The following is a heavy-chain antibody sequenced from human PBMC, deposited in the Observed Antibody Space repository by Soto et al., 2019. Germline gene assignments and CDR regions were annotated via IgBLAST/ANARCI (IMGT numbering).Heavy chain of an antibody. CDR3: ARGVGERYFDWLLTSQELDY. CDR1: GYTFTGYY. D-gene: IGHD3-9*01. J-gene: IGHJ4*02. Sequence: QVQLVQSGAEVKKPGASVKVSCKASGYTFTGYYMHWVRQAPGQGLEWMGWITPNSGGTNYAQKFQGRVTMTRDTSISTAYMELSRLRSDDTAVYYCARGVGERYFDWLLTSQELDYWGQGTLVTVSS. CDR2: ITPNSGGT. V-gene: IGHV1-2*02.